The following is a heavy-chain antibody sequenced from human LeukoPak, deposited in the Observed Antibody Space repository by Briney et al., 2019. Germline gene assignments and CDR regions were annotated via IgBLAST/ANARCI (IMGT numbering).Heavy chain of an antibody. Sequence: PGGSLRLSCAASGFTFSNHWMSWVRQAPGKGLEWVASITPDGSGDHYMDSVKGRFTASRDNAENSLYLQMNSLGAEDAAIYYCARLMGTVTTYDYWGQGTLVTVSS. CDR1: GFTFSNHW. J-gene: IGHJ4*02. CDR3: ARLMGTVTTYDY. CDR2: ITPDGSGD. V-gene: IGHV3-7*01. D-gene: IGHD1-7*01.